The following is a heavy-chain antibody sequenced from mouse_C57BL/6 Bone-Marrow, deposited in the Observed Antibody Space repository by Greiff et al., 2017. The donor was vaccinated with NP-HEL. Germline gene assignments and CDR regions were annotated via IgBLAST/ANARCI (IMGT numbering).Heavy chain of an antibody. CDR3: AREVVARYWYFDV. CDR1: GFTFSSYA. Sequence: EVRLVESGGGLVKPGGSLKLSCAASGFTFSSYAMSWVRQTPEKRLEWVATISDGGSYTYYPDNVKGRFTISRDNAKNNLYLQMSHLKSEDTAMYYCAREVVARYWYFDVWGTGTTVTVSS. V-gene: IGHV5-4*01. CDR2: ISDGGSYT. J-gene: IGHJ1*03. D-gene: IGHD1-1*01.